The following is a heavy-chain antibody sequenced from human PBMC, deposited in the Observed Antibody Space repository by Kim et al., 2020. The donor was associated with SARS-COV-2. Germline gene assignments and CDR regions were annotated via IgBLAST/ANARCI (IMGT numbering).Heavy chain of an antibody. Sequence: KSRVTISVATSKNQFSLKLSSVTAADTAVYYCARHGDIVVVPAAIYYFDYWGQGTMVTVSS. CDR3: ARHGDIVVVPAAIYYFDY. J-gene: IGHJ4*02. D-gene: IGHD2-2*01. V-gene: IGHV4-39*01.